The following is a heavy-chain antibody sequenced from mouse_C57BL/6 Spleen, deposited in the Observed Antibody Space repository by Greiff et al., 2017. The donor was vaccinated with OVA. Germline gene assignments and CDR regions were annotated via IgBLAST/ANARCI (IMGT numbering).Heavy chain of an antibody. D-gene: IGHD1-1*01. CDR3: ARQSDYGSHWYFDV. V-gene: IGHV5-12*01. CDR2: ISNGGGST. CDR1: GFTFSDYY. Sequence: EVHLVESGGGLVQPGGSLKLSCAASGFTFSDYYMYWVRQTPEKRLEWVAYISNGGGSTYYPDTVKGRFTISRDNAKNTLYLQMSRLKSEDTAMYYCARQSDYGSHWYFDVWGTGTTVTVSS. J-gene: IGHJ1*03.